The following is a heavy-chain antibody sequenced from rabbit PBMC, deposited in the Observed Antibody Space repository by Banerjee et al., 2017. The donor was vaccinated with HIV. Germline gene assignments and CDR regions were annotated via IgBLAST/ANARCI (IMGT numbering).Heavy chain of an antibody. V-gene: IGHV1S45*01. CDR2: IYSGNGCT. CDR1: GFSFSSSDW. CDR3: TRDPYCTDGVALQL. D-gene: IGHD6-1*01. J-gene: IGHJ6*01. Sequence: QEQLVESGGDLVKPEGSLTLTCTASGFSFSSSDWICWVRQAPGKGLEWIACIYSGNGCTYYASWAKGRFTISKTSSTAVTLQMTSLTAADTATYFCTRDPYCTDGVALQLWGQGTLVTVS.